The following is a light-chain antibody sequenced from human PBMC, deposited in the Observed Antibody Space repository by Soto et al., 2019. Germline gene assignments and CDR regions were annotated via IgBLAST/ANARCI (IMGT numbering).Light chain of an antibody. V-gene: IGKV1-5*01. J-gene: IGKJ3*01. Sequence: DIRMTQSPSTLSASVGDRVTITCRASQDISTWLAWYQQRPGKAPHLLIYDASRLQSGVPSRFTGSGSGTEFTLTVSSLQPDDFATYYCQHRVFGPGTTLEIK. CDR1: QDISTW. CDR2: DAS. CDR3: QHRV.